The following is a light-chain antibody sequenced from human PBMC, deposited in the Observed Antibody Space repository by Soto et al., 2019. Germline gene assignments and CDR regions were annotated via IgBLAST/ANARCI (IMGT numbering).Light chain of an antibody. Sequence: DIQMTQSPSSLSASVGDRVTITCRASQNINDCLNWYQQKPRKAPELLIYGASSLQSGVPSRFSGSGSGTDFTLTITILQPEDFATYYCQQSYSTPLTFGGGTKVEIK. V-gene: IGKV1-39*01. CDR1: QNINDC. CDR3: QQSYSTPLT. CDR2: GAS. J-gene: IGKJ4*01.